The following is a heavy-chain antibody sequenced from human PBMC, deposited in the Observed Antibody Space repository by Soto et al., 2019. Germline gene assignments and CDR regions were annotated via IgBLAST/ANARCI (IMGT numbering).Heavy chain of an antibody. V-gene: IGHV1-69*01. CDR2: VSPPFRTS. D-gene: IGHD3-10*01. Sequence: QVQLVQSVAEVKKPVSSVKVSCKTSGVSFNNNGICWVRQAPGHGLEWMGGVSPPFRTSNYARKFQGRISITADASTGTVNMELSSLTSEDTAQYYCARVLYYGSGSYSPYGMDVWGQGTTVTVSS. J-gene: IGHJ6*02. CDR1: GVSFNNNG. CDR3: ARVLYYGSGSYSPYGMDV.